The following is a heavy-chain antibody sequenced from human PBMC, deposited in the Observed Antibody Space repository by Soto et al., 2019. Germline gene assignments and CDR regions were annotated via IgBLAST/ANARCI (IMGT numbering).Heavy chain of an antibody. CDR1: GGTFSSYA. D-gene: IGHD3-10*01. CDR3: ARLRGMVRGPLDY. CDR2: IIPIFGTA. Sequence: ASVKVSCKASGGTFSSYAISWVRQAPGQGLEWMGGIIPIFGTANYAQKFQGRVTITADESTSTAYMELSSLRSEDTAVYYCARLRGMVRGPLDYWGQGTLVTVSS. J-gene: IGHJ4*02. V-gene: IGHV1-69*13.